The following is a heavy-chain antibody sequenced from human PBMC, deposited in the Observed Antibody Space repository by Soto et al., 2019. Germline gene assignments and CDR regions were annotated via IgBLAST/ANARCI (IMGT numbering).Heavy chain of an antibody. CDR2: INAGNGNT. CDR3: ARDSMEAVAGLYNWFDP. V-gene: IGHV1-3*01. CDR1: GYTFTSYA. J-gene: IGHJ5*02. D-gene: IGHD6-19*01. Sequence: GASVKVSCKASGYTFTSYAMHWVRQAPGQRLEWMGWINAGNGNTKYSQKFQGRVTITRDTSASTAYMELSSLRSEDTAVYYCARDSMEAVAGLYNWFDPWGQGTLVTVSS.